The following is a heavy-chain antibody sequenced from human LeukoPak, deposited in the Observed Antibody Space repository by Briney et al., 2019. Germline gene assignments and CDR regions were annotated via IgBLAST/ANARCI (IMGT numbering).Heavy chain of an antibody. Sequence: TGGSLRLSCAASGFTFSSYSMNWVRQAPGKGLEWVSSISSSSSYIYYADSVKGRFTISRDNAKNSLYLQMNSLRAEDTAVYYCAREVAAAGSFDYWGQGTLVTVSS. CDR3: AREVAAAGSFDY. J-gene: IGHJ4*02. CDR2: ISSSSSYI. V-gene: IGHV3-21*01. CDR1: GFTFSSYS. D-gene: IGHD6-13*01.